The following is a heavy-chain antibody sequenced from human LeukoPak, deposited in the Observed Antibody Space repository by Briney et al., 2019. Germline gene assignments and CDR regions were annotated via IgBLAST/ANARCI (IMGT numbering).Heavy chain of an antibody. CDR1: GFTFDDYA. J-gene: IGHJ5*02. CDR3: TKGAHYYDSSGYWS. CDR2: ISSSSGSI. D-gene: IGHD3-22*01. V-gene: IGHV3-9*01. Sequence: GRSLRLSCAASGFTFDDYAMHWVRQAPGKGLEWVSGISSSSGSIDYADSVKGRFTISRDNAKNSLYLQMNSLRAEDTALYYCTKGAHYYDSSGYWSWGQGTLVTVSS.